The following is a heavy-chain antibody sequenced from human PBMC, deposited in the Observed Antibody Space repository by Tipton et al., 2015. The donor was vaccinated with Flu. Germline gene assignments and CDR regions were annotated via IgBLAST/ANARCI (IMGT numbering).Heavy chain of an antibody. CDR3: AREDIGARPLDY. Sequence: TLSLTCYVSGGSVSNYYWTWIRQTAAKGLEWIGRVSTNGNTNYNPSLRSRITMSVDTSKSQFSLRMTSLTAADTAIYYCAREDIGARPLDYWGQGTLVTVTS. V-gene: IGHV4-4*07. CDR1: GGSVSNYY. J-gene: IGHJ4*02. D-gene: IGHD6-6*01. CDR2: VSTNGNT.